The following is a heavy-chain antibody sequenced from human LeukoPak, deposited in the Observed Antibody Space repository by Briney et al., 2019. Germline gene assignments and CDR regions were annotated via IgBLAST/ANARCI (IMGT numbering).Heavy chain of an antibody. CDR3: ARGDTAMAGNFDY. Sequence: ASVKVSCKASGGTFSSYAISWVRQAPGQGLEWMGGIIPIFGTANYAQKFQGRVTITADESTSTAYMELSSLRSEDTAVYYCARGDTAMAGNFDYWAREPWSPSPQ. D-gene: IGHD5-18*01. J-gene: IGHJ4*02. V-gene: IGHV1-69*01. CDR1: GGTFSSYA. CDR2: IIPIFGTA.